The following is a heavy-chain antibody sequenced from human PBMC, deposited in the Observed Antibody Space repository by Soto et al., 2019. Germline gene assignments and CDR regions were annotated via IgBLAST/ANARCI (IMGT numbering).Heavy chain of an antibody. Sequence: GSLRLSCAASGFTFSNAWVNWVRQTPGKGLEWVGRVKTTAQDATTEYAEPVKGRFTISRDDSRNMVFLRMNSLKIEDTGVYYCAFVLKFNRACGGFVCPLDPWGRAPLVTASS. J-gene: IGHJ5*02. CDR3: AFVLKFNRACGGFVCPLDP. CDR2: VKTTAQDATT. D-gene: IGHD2-21*01. V-gene: IGHV3-15*07. CDR1: GFTFSNAW.